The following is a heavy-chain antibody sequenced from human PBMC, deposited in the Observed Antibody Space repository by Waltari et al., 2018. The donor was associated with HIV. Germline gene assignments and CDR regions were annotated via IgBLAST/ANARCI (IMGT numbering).Heavy chain of an antibody. Sequence: EVQLVESGGGSVQPGGSLRLSCAASGFTVSSYWMFWVRQVPGKGLVWVALINSDGSSTTYADSVKGRFTISRDNAKNTLYLQMKSLRAEDTAMYYCTRGNGHAFDLWGQGTMVTVSS. J-gene: IGHJ3*01. CDR3: TRGNGHAFDL. CDR2: INSDGSST. CDR1: GFTVSSYW. V-gene: IGHV3-74*01. D-gene: IGHD2-8*01.